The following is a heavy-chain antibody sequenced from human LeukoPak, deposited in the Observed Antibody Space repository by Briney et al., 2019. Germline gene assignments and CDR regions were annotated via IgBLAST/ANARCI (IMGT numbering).Heavy chain of an antibody. CDR1: GFTFSSYG. V-gene: IGHV3-30*03. CDR2: ISYDGSNK. Sequence: PGGSLRLSCAASGFTFSSYGMHWVRQAPGKGLEWVAVISYDGSNKYYADSVKGRFTISRDNSKTTLYLQMNSLRAEDTAVYYCAGFVVVPAAFDYWGQGTLVTVSS. CDR3: AGFVVVPAAFDY. D-gene: IGHD2-2*01. J-gene: IGHJ4*02.